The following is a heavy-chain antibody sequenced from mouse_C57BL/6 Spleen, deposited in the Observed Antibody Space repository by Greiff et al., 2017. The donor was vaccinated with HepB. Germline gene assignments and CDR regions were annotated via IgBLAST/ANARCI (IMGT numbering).Heavy chain of an antibody. CDR3: ARRSNYPYYAMDD. CDR1: GYTFTSYW. CDR2: IDPSDSYT. J-gene: IGHJ4*01. Sequence: QVQLQQPGAELVKPGASVKLSCKASGYTFTSYWMQWVKQRPGQGLEWIGEIDPSDSYTNYNQKFKGKATLTVDTSSSTAYMQLSSLTSEDSAVYYCARRSNYPYYAMDDWGQGTSVTVSS. D-gene: IGHD2-5*01. V-gene: IGHV1-50*01.